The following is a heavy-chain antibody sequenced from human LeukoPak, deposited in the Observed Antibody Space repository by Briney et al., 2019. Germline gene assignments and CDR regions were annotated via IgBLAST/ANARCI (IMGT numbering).Heavy chain of an antibody. D-gene: IGHD2-8*01. V-gene: IGHV3-23*01. CDR2: IRGSGGKT. Sequence: PGGPLRLPCAASGFTFCRYAMTWPRQAPGEGLEFVSVIRGSGGKTYYTDPVKGRFTISRDNSKNTLYLQMNSLRAEDTAVYYCAKAIACTEWGQGTLVTVSS. CDR1: GFTFCRYA. J-gene: IGHJ4*02. CDR3: AKAIACTE.